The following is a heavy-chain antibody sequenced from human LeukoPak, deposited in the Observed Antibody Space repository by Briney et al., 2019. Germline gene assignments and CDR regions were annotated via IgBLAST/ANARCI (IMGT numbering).Heavy chain of an antibody. J-gene: IGHJ4*02. D-gene: IGHD3-22*01. V-gene: IGHV3-30-3*01. Sequence: GGSLRFSCAASGFTFTAYLIHWVRRAPGKGLEWVAVMSSDGNAMFYADSVKGRFTISRDNSKNTLYLQMNSLRAEDTAVYYCVRESEYYFDHSASFDYWGQGTLVTVSS. CDR1: GFTFTAYL. CDR2: MSSDGNAM. CDR3: VRESEYYFDHSASFDY.